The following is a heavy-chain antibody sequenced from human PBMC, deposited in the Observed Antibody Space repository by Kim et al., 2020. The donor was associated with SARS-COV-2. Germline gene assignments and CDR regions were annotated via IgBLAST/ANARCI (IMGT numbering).Heavy chain of an antibody. Sequence: SETLSLTCTVSGGSTSTSGYYWSWIRQHPGKGLEWVGYIYYSGTTYYNTSLGGRVTISLDSSKNQFSLKLTSLIAADTAVYYCARVWGEYFDSSGYYSHYFGLDVWGQGTSVTVSS. V-gene: IGHV4-31*03. CDR3: ARVWGEYFDSSGYYSHYFGLDV. J-gene: IGHJ6*02. D-gene: IGHD3-22*01. CDR1: GGSTSTSGYY. CDR2: IYYSGTT.